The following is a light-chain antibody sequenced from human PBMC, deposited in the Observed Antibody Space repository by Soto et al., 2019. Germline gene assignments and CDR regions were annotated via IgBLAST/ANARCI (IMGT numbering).Light chain of an antibody. J-gene: IGKJ1*01. CDR1: QSVSSN. Sequence: EIVMTQSPATLSVSPGERATLSCRASQSVSSNLAWYQQKPGQAPRLLIYGASTRATGIPARFSGSGSGTEFTLPISSLQSEDFAVYYCQQYNNWPPWTFGQGTKVE. CDR3: QQYNNWPPWT. CDR2: GAS. V-gene: IGKV3-15*01.